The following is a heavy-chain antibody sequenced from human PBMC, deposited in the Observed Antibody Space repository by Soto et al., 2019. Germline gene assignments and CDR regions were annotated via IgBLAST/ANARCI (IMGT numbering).Heavy chain of an antibody. CDR2: IYYSGST. Sequence: QVQLQESGPGLVKPSQTLSLTCTVSGGSISSGGYYWSWIRQHPGKGLEWIGYIYYSGSTYYNPSLKSRVTISVDTSKNQFSLKLSSVTAADTAVYYCARGGEMATIENWFDPWGQGTLVTVSS. V-gene: IGHV4-31*03. CDR1: GGSISSGGYY. J-gene: IGHJ5*02. D-gene: IGHD5-12*01. CDR3: ARGGEMATIENWFDP.